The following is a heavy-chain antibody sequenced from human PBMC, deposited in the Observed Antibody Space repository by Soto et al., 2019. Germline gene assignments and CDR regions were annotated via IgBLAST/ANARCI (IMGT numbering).Heavy chain of an antibody. CDR2: ISSSSSYI. J-gene: IGHJ5*02. CDR3: ASIVDDILTGYLRS. Sequence: EVQLVESGGGLVKPGGSLRLSCAASGFTFSSYSMNWVRQAPGKGLEWVSSISSSSSYIYYADSVKGRFTISRDNAKNSLYLQMNSLRAEDTAVYYCASIVDDILTGYLRSWGQGTLVTVSS. V-gene: IGHV3-21*01. CDR1: GFTFSSYS. D-gene: IGHD3-9*01.